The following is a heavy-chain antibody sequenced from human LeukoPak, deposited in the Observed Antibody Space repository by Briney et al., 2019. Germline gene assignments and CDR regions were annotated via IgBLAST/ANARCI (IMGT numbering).Heavy chain of an antibody. D-gene: IGHD1-26*01. CDR1: GFTFDDYA. Sequence: GGSLRLSLAASGFTFDDYAMHWVRQAPGKGLGWVSGISWNSGSIGYADSVKGRFTISRDNAKNSLYLQMNSLRAEDTAVYYCARDSGSYYYYYMDVWGKGTTVTVSS. CDR3: ARDSGSYYYYYMDV. CDR2: ISWNSGSI. V-gene: IGHV3-9*01. J-gene: IGHJ6*03.